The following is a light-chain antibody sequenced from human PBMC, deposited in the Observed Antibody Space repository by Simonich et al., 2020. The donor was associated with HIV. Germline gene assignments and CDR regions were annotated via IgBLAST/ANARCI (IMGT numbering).Light chain of an antibody. V-gene: IGKV4-1*01. J-gene: IGKJ1*01. CDR1: QSVLFSSNNKNY. CDR2: WAS. CDR3: QQYYSNPLA. Sequence: DIVMTQSPDSLAVSLGERATINSKSSQSVLFSSNNKNYLAWYQQKPGQPPKLRIYWASTRESGVPDRFSGSGSGTDFTLTISSLQAEDVAVYYCQQYYSNPLAFGQGTKVEIK.